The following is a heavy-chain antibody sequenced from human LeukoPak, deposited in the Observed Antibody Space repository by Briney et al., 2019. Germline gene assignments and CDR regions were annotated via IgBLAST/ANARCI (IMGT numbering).Heavy chain of an antibody. D-gene: IGHD2-15*01. CDR2: TSGSGDDT. CDR3: AKKRSSGGASQFDY. CDR1: GFTFSSYG. V-gene: IGHV3-23*01. Sequence: GGSLRLSCVASGFTFSSYGMSWVRQAPGKGLEWVSSTSGSGDDTYYADSVKGRFTISRDNSKNTLYLQMNSLRADDTAVYYCAKKRSSGGASQFDYGGQGTLVTVS. J-gene: IGHJ4*02.